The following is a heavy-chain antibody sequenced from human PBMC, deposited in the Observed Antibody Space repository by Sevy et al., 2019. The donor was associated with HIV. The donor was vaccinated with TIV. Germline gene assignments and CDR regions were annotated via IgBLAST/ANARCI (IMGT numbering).Heavy chain of an antibody. Sequence: SETLSLTCAVYGGSFSGYYWSWIRQPPGKGLEWIGEINHSGSTNYYPSLKSRVTISVDTSKNQFSLKLSSVTAADTAVYYCARGSTGDYYYYYGMDVWGQGTTVTVSS. V-gene: IGHV4-34*01. CDR2: INHSGST. D-gene: IGHD3-10*01. J-gene: IGHJ6*02. CDR1: GGSFSGYY. CDR3: ARGSTGDYYYYYGMDV.